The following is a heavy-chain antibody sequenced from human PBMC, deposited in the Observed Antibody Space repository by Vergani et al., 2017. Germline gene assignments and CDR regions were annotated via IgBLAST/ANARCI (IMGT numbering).Heavy chain of an antibody. CDR1: GYTFTSYY. J-gene: IGHJ4*02. Sequence: QVQLVQSGAEVKKPGASVKVSCKASGYTFTSYYMHWVRQAPGQGLEWMGIINPSGGSTSYAQKFQGRVTITRDTSASTAYMELSSLRSEDTAVYYCARAPAFTSSGSYHFDYWGQGTLVTVSS. V-gene: IGHV1-46*01. D-gene: IGHD1-26*01. CDR3: ARAPAFTSSGSYHFDY. CDR2: INPSGGST.